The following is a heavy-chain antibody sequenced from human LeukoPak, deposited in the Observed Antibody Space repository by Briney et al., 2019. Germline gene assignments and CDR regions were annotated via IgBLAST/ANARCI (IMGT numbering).Heavy chain of an antibody. V-gene: IGHV4-59*01. CDR3: ARGNYGSGHDAFDI. D-gene: IGHD3-10*01. Sequence: SETLSLTCTVSGGSISSYYWSWIRQPPGKGLEWFGYIYYSGSTNYNPCLKSRVTISVDTSKNQFSLKLSSVTAADTAVYYCARGNYGSGHDAFDIWGQGTMVTVSS. CDR2: IYYSGST. CDR1: GGSISSYY. J-gene: IGHJ3*02.